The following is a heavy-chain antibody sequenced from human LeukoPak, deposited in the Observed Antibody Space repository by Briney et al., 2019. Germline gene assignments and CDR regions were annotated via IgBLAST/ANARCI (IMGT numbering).Heavy chain of an antibody. V-gene: IGHV3-21*01. CDR1: GFTFSSYS. CDR2: ISSSSSYI. D-gene: IGHD1-1*01. CDR3: ARDLNEYFDY. Sequence: GGSLRFSCAASGFTFSSYSMNWVRQAPGKGLEWVSSISSSSSYIYYADSVKGRFTISRDNAKNSLYLQMNSLRAEDTAVYYCARDLNEYFDYWGQGTLVTVSS. J-gene: IGHJ4*02.